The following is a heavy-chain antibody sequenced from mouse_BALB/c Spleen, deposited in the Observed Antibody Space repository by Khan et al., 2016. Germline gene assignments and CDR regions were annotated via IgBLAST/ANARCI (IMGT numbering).Heavy chain of an antibody. CDR1: GYTFTDYA. CDR3: ARSTMVTTYFDV. Sequence: VELVESGAELVRPGVSVKISCKGSGYTFTDYAMHWVKQSHAKSLEWIGVISTYYGDASYNQKFKGKATMTVDKSSSTAYMELARLTSEDSAIYYCARSTMVTTYFDVWGAGTTVTVSS. V-gene: IGHV1S137*01. CDR2: ISTYYGDA. D-gene: IGHD2-2*01. J-gene: IGHJ1*01.